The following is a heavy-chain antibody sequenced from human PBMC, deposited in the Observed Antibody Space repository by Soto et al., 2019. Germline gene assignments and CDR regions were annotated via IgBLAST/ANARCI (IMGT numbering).Heavy chain of an antibody. V-gene: IGHV1-46*01. Sequence: QVQLVQSGAEVKKPGASVKVSCKASGYTFTSYYMHWVRQAPGQGLEWMGVINPSGGSTSYAQKFQGRVTMTRDTSTSTVYMELSSLRSEDTAVYYCASRQAAGQYYYYYGMDVWGQGTTVTVSS. CDR1: GYTFTSYY. CDR3: ASRQAAGQYYYYYGMDV. J-gene: IGHJ6*02. D-gene: IGHD6-13*01. CDR2: INPSGGST.